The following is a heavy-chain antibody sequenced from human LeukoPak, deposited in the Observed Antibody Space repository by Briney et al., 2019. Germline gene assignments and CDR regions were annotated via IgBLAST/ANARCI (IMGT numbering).Heavy chain of an antibody. Sequence: GGSLRLSCAASGFTFSSYAMSWVRQAPGKGLEWVSYSTSSYTNYAESVKGRFTISRDNAKNSLYLQMNSLRAEDTAVYYCARGIYYFDSWGQGTLVTVSS. CDR2: STSSYT. CDR1: GFTFSSYA. CDR3: ARGIYYFDS. J-gene: IGHJ4*02. D-gene: IGHD5-12*01. V-gene: IGHV3-21*04.